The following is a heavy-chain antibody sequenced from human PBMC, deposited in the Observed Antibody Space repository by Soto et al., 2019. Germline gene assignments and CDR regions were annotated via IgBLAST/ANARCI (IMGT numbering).Heavy chain of an antibody. CDR3: ARPHLDRPTFYGMDV. CDR1: GFILGRNS. J-gene: IGHJ6*02. Sequence: EEQLVESGGGLVQAGGSLRLSSAASGFILGRNSMMWVRQAPGKGLEWVAYITSSSTIMNYGDSVKGRFTISRDNANYALYLQMNSLRDEDTAVYYCARPHLDRPTFYGMDVWGQGTTVTVSS. V-gene: IGHV3-48*02. D-gene: IGHD2-2*03. CDR2: ITSSSTIM.